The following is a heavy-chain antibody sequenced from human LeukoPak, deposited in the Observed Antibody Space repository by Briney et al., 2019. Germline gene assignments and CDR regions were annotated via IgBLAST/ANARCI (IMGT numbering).Heavy chain of an antibody. CDR1: GGTFSSYA. Sequence: GASVKVSCKASGGTFSSYAISWVRQAPGQGLEWMGGIIPIFGTANYAQKFQGRVTITADESTSTAYMELSSLRSEDTAVYYCARAGREMVELYYFDYWGQGTLVTVSS. V-gene: IGHV1-69*01. CDR2: IIPIFGTA. CDR3: ARAGREMVELYYFDY. D-gene: IGHD5-24*01. J-gene: IGHJ4*02.